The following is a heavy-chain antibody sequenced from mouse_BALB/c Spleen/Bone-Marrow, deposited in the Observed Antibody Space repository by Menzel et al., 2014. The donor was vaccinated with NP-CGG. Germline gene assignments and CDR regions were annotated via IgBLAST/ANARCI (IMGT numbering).Heavy chain of an antibody. CDR1: GYSITNGYY. V-gene: IGHV3-6*02. Sequence: ESGPGLVKPFRSLSLTCSVTGYSITNGYYWNWIRQFPGNKLEWMAYITYDGSSDYNPSLKNRISITRDTSKNQFFLKLNSVTTEDTSTYYCAMGHYAMDYWGQGTSVTVSS. CDR2: ITYDGSS. CDR3: AMGHYAMDY. J-gene: IGHJ4*01.